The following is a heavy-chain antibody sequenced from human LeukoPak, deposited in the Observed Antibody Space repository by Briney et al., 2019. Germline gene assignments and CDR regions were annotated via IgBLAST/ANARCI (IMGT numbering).Heavy chain of an antibody. CDR1: GYTFTNYY. Sequence: ASVKVSCKASGYTFTNYYMHWVRQAPGQGLEWMGIINPSGGITNYAQKFQGRVTMTRDMSTSTIYMELSSLRSDDTAVYYCARSVTIFGVATLGYWGQGTPVTVSS. J-gene: IGHJ4*02. CDR3: ARSVTIFGVATLGY. V-gene: IGHV1-46*01. D-gene: IGHD3-3*01. CDR2: INPSGGIT.